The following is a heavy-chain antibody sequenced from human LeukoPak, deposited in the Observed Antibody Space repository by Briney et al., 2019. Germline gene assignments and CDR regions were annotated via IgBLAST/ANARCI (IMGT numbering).Heavy chain of an antibody. CDR3: ARDKVGGGSYSAGNDY. V-gene: IGHV1-2*02. CDR1: GYTFTGYY. Sequence: ASVRVSCKASGYTFTGYYLHWVRQAPGQGLEWMGWINPNSGGTNSAQKFQGRVTMTRDTSISTAYMELSRLRSDDTAVYYCARDKVGGGSYSAGNDYWGQGTLVTVSS. CDR2: INPNSGGT. J-gene: IGHJ4*02. D-gene: IGHD1-26*01.